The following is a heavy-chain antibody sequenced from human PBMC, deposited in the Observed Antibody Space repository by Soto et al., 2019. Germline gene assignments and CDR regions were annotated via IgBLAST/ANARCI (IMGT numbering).Heavy chain of an antibody. J-gene: IGHJ5*02. D-gene: IGHD6-6*01. CDR1: GYTFTSYA. Sequence: ASVKVSCKASGYTFTSYAMHWVRQAPGQRLEWMGWINAGNGNTKYSQKFQGRVTITRDTSASTAYMELRSLRSDDTAVYYCATTRDDIAARFGPWGQGTLVTVSS. CDR3: ATTRDDIAARFGP. V-gene: IGHV1-3*01. CDR2: INAGNGNT.